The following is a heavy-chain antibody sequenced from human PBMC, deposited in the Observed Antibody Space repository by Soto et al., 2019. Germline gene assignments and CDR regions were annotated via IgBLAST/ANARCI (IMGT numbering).Heavy chain of an antibody. Sequence: ASVKVSCKASGYTFTTYAMHWVRQAPGQRLEWMGWINAGNGNTKFSQNFQGRVTITRDTSVNTAYMELSRLRSEDTAVYYCARGISDILTGYYYYYGMDVWGQGTTVTVSS. V-gene: IGHV1-3*01. CDR2: INAGNGNT. CDR1: GYTFTTYA. J-gene: IGHJ6*02. CDR3: ARGISDILTGYYYYYGMDV. D-gene: IGHD3-9*01.